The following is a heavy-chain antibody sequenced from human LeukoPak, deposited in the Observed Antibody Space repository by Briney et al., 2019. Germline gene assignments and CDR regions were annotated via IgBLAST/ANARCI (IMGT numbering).Heavy chain of an antibody. V-gene: IGHV3-21*01. Sequence: GGSLRLSCAASGFTFSSYSMNWVRQAPGKGLEWVSSISSSSSYIYYADSVKGRFTIPRDNAKNSLYLQMNSLRAEDTAVYYCANSLYCSGGSCYNYYGMDVWGQGTTVTVSS. CDR2: ISSSSSYI. CDR3: ANSLYCSGGSCYNYYGMDV. CDR1: GFTFSSYS. J-gene: IGHJ6*02. D-gene: IGHD2-15*01.